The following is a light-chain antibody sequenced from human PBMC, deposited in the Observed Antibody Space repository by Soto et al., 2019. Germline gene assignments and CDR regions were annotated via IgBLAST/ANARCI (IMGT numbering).Light chain of an antibody. V-gene: IGKV1-5*03. Sequence: EIQITQSPSTLSASVGDRVTITCRASQSISSWLAWYQQKPGKAPKLLIYKASSLESGVPSRFSGSGSGTEFTLTISSLQPDDFATYYCQQYNSYSLTFGGGTKVEIK. J-gene: IGKJ4*01. CDR2: KAS. CDR1: QSISSW. CDR3: QQYNSYSLT.